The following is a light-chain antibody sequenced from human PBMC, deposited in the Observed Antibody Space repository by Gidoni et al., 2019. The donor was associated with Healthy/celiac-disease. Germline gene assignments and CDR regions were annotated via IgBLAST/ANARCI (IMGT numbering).Light chain of an antibody. CDR3: QQSYSTPPD. CDR2: AAS. Sequence: DIQMTQSPSSLSASVGDRVTSTCRASQSISSYLNWYQQKPGKAPKLLIYAASSLQSGVPSRFSGSGSGTDFTLTISSLQPEDFATYYCQQSYSTPPDFGGGTKVEIK. CDR1: QSISSY. V-gene: IGKV1-39*01. J-gene: IGKJ4*01.